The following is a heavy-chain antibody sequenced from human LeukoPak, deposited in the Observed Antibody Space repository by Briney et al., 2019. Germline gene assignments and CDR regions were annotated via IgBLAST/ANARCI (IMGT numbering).Heavy chain of an antibody. Sequence: GGSLRLSCVASSRFTLSNFWMIWVRQAPGKGLEWVANINEDGSEKNYVDSVKGRFTISRDNAKNSLYLQMNSLRAEDTAVYYCARVVLHDNEYYFDYWGQGTLVTVSS. CDR3: ARVVLHDNEYYFDY. CDR1: RFTLSNFW. D-gene: IGHD3-10*01. CDR2: INEDGSEK. V-gene: IGHV3-7*01. J-gene: IGHJ4*02.